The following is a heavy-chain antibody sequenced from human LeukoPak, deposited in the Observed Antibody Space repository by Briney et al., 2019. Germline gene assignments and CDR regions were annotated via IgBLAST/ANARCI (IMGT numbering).Heavy chain of an antibody. CDR1: GYTFTGYY. Sequence: ASVKVSCKASGYTFTGYYLHWVRQAPGQGLEWMGCVNPNSGDTNYAQKFQGSVTMTRDTSISTVYMELSRLRSDDTAVYYCARASGSYWWFDSWGQGTLITVSS. D-gene: IGHD1-26*01. J-gene: IGHJ5*01. V-gene: IGHV1-2*02. CDR2: VNPNSGDT. CDR3: ARASGSYWWFDS.